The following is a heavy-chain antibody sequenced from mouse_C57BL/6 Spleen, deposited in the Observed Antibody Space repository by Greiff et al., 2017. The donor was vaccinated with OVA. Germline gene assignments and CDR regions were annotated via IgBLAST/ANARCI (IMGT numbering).Heavy chain of an antibody. J-gene: IGHJ1*03. CDR1: GFSLSTSGMG. Sequence: LKESGPGILQSSQTLSLTCSFSGFSLSTSGMGVSWIRQPSGKGLEWLAHSYWDDDKRYNPSLKSRLTISKDTSRHQVFLKITSVDTADTATYYCARVYYYGSSHGYFDVWGTGTTVTVSS. CDR3: ARVYYYGSSHGYFDV. CDR2: SYWDDDK. D-gene: IGHD1-1*01. V-gene: IGHV8-12*01.